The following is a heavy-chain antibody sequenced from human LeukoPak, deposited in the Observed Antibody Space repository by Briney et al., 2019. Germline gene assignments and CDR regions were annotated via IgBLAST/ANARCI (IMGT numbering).Heavy chain of an antibody. J-gene: IGHJ3*02. CDR1: GGSISSSSYY. V-gene: IGHV4-39*07. CDR2: IYYSGST. Sequence: SETLSLTCTVSGGSISSSSYYWGWIRQPPGKGLGWIGSIYYSGSTYYNPSLKSRVTISVDTSENQFSLKLSSVTAADTAVYYCARLVHYYDSSGYYRAPLWAFDIWGQGTMVTVSS. CDR3: ARLVHYYDSSGYYRAPLWAFDI. D-gene: IGHD3-22*01.